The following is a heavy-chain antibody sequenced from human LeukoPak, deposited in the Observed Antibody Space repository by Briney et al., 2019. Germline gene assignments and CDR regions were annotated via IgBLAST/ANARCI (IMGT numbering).Heavy chain of an antibody. D-gene: IGHD4/OR15-4a*01. CDR1: GGSISSGGDY. Sequence: SETLSLTCTVSGGSISSGGDYWSWIRQHPGKGLVWIGYISYSGTTYYNPSLKSRITISLDTSKNQFSLELSSVTAADTAVYYCARAAWRGTNSRDAFDIWGLGTVVTVSS. CDR3: ARAAWRGTNSRDAFDI. CDR2: ISYSGTT. J-gene: IGHJ3*02. V-gene: IGHV4-31*03.